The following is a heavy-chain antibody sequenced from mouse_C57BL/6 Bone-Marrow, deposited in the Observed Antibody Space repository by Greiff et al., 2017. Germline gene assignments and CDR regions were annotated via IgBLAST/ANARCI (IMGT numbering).Heavy chain of an antibody. CDR3: ARHGFLYYSNYEREMDY. D-gene: IGHD2-5*01. CDR1: GYTFTEYT. Sequence: VQLQESGAELVKPGASVKLSCKASGYTFTEYTIHWVKQRSGQGLEWIGWFYPGSGSIKYNEKFKDKATLTADKSSSTVYMGLSRLTSEDSAVXFCARHGFLYYSNYEREMDYWGQGTSVTVSS. J-gene: IGHJ4*01. CDR2: FYPGSGSI. V-gene: IGHV1-62-2*01.